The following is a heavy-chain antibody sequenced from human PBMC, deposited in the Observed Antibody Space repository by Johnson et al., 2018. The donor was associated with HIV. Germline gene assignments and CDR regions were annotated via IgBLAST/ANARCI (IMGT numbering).Heavy chain of an antibody. CDR2: IYSGGST. V-gene: IGHV3-66*01. J-gene: IGHJ3*02. D-gene: IGHD1-26*01. CDR1: GFTVSSNY. CDR3: AKDLFTEREDDAFDI. Sequence: VQLVESGGGLVQPGGSLRLSCAASGFTVSSNYMNWVRQAPGKGLEWVSVIYSGGSTYYVESVRGRFTISRDNSKNMLDLQMNSLRAEDTAVYYCAKDLFTEREDDAFDIWGQGTMVTVSS.